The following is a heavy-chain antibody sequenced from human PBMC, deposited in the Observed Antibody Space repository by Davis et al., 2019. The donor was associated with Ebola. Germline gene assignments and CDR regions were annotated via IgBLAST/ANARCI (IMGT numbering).Heavy chain of an antibody. CDR3: AHYAYPPVTMVRGVIITVGFDY. D-gene: IGHD3-10*01. V-gene: IGHV2-5*02. CDR2: IYWDDDK. Sequence: SGPTLVKPTQTLTLTCTFSGFSLSTSGVGVGWIRQPPGKALEWLALIYWDDDKRYSPSLKSRLTITKDTSKNQVVLTMTNMDPVDTATYYCAHYAYPPVTMVRGVIITVGFDYWGQGTLVTVSS. J-gene: IGHJ4*02. CDR1: GFSLSTSGVG.